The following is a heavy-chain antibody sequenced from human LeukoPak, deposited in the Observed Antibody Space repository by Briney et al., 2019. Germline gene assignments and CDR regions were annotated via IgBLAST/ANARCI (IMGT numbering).Heavy chain of an antibody. J-gene: IGHJ4*02. D-gene: IGHD6-19*01. CDR2: ISYDGSNK. CDR1: GFTFSSYA. V-gene: IGHV3-30*04. Sequence: GGSLRLSCAASGFTFSSYAMHWVRQAPGKGLEWVAVISYDGSNKYYADSVKGRFTISRDNAKNSLYLQMYSLRAEDTALYYCARGLWLVPTSHWGQGTLVTVSS. CDR3: ARGLWLVPTSH.